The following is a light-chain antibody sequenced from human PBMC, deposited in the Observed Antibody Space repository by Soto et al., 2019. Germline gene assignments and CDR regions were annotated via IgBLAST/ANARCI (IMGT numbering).Light chain of an antibody. CDR1: SGHSSYA. V-gene: IGLV4-69*01. CDR3: QTWGTGFQV. CDR2: LNNDGSH. J-gene: IGLJ2*01. Sequence: QPVLTQSPSASASLGASVKLTCTLSSGHSSYAIAWHQKQPGKGPRYLMDLNNDGSHSKGDGIPDRFSGSSSGAERYLIISGLQPEDEADYYCQTWGTGFQVFGGGTQLTVL.